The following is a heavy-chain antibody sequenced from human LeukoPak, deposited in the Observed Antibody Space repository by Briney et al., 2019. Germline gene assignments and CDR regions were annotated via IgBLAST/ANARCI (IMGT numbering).Heavy chain of an antibody. CDR3: ARMLPGYSYGWGYFDY. CDR2: VNHSGST. V-gene: IGHV4-34*01. Sequence: SETLSLTCAVSGGSFSGYYWSWIRQPPGKGLEWIGEVNHSGSTNYNPSLKSRVTISVDTSKNQFSLKLSSVTAADTAVYYCARMLPGYSYGWGYFDYWGQGTLVTVSS. J-gene: IGHJ4*02. D-gene: IGHD5-18*01. CDR1: GGSFSGYY.